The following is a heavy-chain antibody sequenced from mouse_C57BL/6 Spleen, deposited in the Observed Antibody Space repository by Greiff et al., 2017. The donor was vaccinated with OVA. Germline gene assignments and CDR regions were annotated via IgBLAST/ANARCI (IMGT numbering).Heavy chain of an antibody. J-gene: IGHJ4*01. D-gene: IGHD3-2*02. CDR1: GYTFTDYN. V-gene: IGHV1-22*01. Sequence: VQLKESGPELVKPGASVKMSCKASGYTFTDYNMHWVKQSHGKSLEWIGYINPNNGGTSYNQKFKGKATLTVNKSSSTAYMELRSLTSEDSAVYYCARPAQATRAMDYWGQGTSVTVSS. CDR2: INPNNGGT. CDR3: ARPAQATRAMDY.